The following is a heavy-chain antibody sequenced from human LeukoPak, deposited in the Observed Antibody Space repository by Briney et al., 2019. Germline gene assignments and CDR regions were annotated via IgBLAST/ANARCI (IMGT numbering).Heavy chain of an antibody. CDR3: ARGLPQDRYGDYDAFDI. CDR2: ISGSGGST. Sequence: GGSLRLSCAASGFTFSSYAMSWVRQAPGKGLEWVSAISGSGGSTYYADSVKGRFTISRDNSKNTLYLQMNSLRAEDTAVYYCARGLPQDRYGDYDAFDIWGQGTMVTVSS. V-gene: IGHV3-23*01. J-gene: IGHJ3*02. CDR1: GFTFSSYA. D-gene: IGHD4-17*01.